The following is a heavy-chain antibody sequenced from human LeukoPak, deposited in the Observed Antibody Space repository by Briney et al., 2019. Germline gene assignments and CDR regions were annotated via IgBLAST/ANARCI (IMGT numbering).Heavy chain of an antibody. Sequence: GASLRLSCAASGFTFSSYAVSWVRRAPGKGLEWVSAISGSGGSTYYADSVKGRFTISRDNSKNTLYLQMNSLRAEDTAVYYCAKNLGYCSSTSCPGAFDIWGQGTMVTVSS. D-gene: IGHD2-2*01. CDR1: GFTFSSYA. CDR3: AKNLGYCSSTSCPGAFDI. CDR2: ISGSGGST. V-gene: IGHV3-23*01. J-gene: IGHJ3*02.